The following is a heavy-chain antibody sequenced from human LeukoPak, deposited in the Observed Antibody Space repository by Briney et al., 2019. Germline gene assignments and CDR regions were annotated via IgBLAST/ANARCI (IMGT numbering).Heavy chain of an antibody. D-gene: IGHD3-22*01. CDR3: AKDHPQRPSTIGSGYYDY. V-gene: IGHV3-30*04. J-gene: IGHJ4*02. Sequence: QTGGSLRLSCVASGFTFSGSAMHWVRQAPGKGLEWVAVISYDGSNKYYADSVKGRFTISRDNSKNTLYLQMNSLRAEDTAVYYCAKDHPQRPSTIGSGYYDYWGQGTLVTVSS. CDR2: ISYDGSNK. CDR1: GFTFSGSA.